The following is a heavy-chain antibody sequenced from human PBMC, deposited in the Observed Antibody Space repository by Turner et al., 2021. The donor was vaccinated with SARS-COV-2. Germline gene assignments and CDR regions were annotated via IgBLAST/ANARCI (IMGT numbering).Heavy chain of an antibody. CDR1: GHTFTSYG. Sequence: QVQLVQSGPEVKKPGASVKVSCKASGHTFTSYGITWVRQAPGQGLEWMGWISAYNGNTKYAQKLQGRVTMTTDTSTSTAYMELRSLRSDDTAVYYCARAYGSGSYGHYYGMDVWGQGTTVTVSS. V-gene: IGHV1-18*01. CDR2: ISAYNGNT. D-gene: IGHD3-10*01. J-gene: IGHJ6*02. CDR3: ARAYGSGSYGHYYGMDV.